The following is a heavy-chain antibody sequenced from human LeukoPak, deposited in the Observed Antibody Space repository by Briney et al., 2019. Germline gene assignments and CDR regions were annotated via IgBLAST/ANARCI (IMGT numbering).Heavy chain of an antibody. CDR1: GGSFSGYY. D-gene: IGHD2-15*01. V-gene: IGHV4-34*01. CDR3: AREIVVVVAATYYYYYGMDV. CDR2: INHSRST. J-gene: IGHJ6*02. Sequence: PSETLSLTCAVYGGSFSGYYWSWIRQPPGKGLEWIGEINHSRSTNYNPSLKSRVTISVDTSKNQFSLKLSSVTAADTAVYYCAREIVVVVAATYYYYYGMDVWGQGTTVTVSS.